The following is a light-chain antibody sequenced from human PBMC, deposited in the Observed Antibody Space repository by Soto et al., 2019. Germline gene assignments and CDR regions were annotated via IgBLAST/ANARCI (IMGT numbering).Light chain of an antibody. V-gene: IGLV2-14*01. Sequence: QSALAQPDSVSGSPGQSITISCTGTSSALGAYNYVSWYQQHPGKAPKLMIYEVSNRPSGVSNRFSGSKSGNTASLTISGFHAEDAADYYCSSYTSSSTLDVFGTGTKVTVL. J-gene: IGLJ1*01. CDR1: SSALGAYNY. CDR3: SSYTSSSTLDV. CDR2: EVS.